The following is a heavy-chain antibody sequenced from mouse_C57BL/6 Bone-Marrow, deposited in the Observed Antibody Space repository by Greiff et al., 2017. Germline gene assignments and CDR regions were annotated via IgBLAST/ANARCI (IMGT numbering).Heavy chain of an antibody. J-gene: IGHJ3*01. CDR3: ARESIYYGNYVGFAY. CDR1: GYTFTSYW. Sequence: QVQLQQPGAELVKPGASVKMSCKASGYTFTSYWITWVKQRPGQGLEWIGDIYPGSGSTNYNEKFKSKATLTVDTSSSTPYMQLSSLTSEDSAVYYCARESIYYGNYVGFAYWGQGTLVTVSA. V-gene: IGHV1-55*01. CDR2: IYPGSGST. D-gene: IGHD2-1*01.